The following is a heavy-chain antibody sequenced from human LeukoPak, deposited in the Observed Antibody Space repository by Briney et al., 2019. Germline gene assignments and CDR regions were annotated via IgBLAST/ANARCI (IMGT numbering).Heavy chain of an antibody. Sequence: GGSLRLSCAASGFTFSSYGMHWVRQAPGKGLEWVAFIRYDGSNKYYADSVKGRFTISRDNSKNTLYLQMNSLRAEDTAVYYCAKDTTSTNWNYWYYFDYWGQGTLVTVSS. CDR2: IRYDGSNK. CDR1: GFTFSSYG. D-gene: IGHD1-7*01. J-gene: IGHJ4*02. V-gene: IGHV3-30*02. CDR3: AKDTTSTNWNYWYYFDY.